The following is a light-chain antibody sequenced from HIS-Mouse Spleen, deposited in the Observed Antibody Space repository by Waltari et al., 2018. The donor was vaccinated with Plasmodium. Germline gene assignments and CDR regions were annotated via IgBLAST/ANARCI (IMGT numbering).Light chain of an antibody. V-gene: IGLV3-10*01. Sequence: SYELTQPPSVSVSPGQTARITCSGDALPKKYAYWYQQKSGHAPLLGIYGDSKRPSGIPGRCSGASSGTMATLTISGAQVEDEADYYCYSTDSSGNHRVFGGGTKLTVL. CDR1: ALPKKY. J-gene: IGLJ3*02. CDR2: GDS. CDR3: YSTDSSGNHRV.